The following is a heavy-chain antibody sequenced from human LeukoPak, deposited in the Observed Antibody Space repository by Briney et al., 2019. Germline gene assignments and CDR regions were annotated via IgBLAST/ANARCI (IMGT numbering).Heavy chain of an antibody. CDR2: INHSGST. CDR1: GGSFSGYY. CDR3: ARITQLIYFDY. D-gene: IGHD1-14*01. V-gene: IGHV4-34*01. J-gene: IGHJ4*02. Sequence: SETLSLTCAVYGGSFSGYYWSWIRQPPXXXLEWIGEINHSGSTNYNPSLKSRVTISVDTSKNQFSLKLSSVTAADTAVYYCARITQLIYFDYWGQGTLVTVSS.